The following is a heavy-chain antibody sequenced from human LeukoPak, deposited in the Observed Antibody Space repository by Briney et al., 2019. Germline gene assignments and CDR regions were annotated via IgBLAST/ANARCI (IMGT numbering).Heavy chain of an antibody. D-gene: IGHD3-10*01. Sequence: SETLSLTCAVYGGSFSGYYWSWIRQPPGKGLEWIGEINHSGSTNYNPSLKSRVTISVDTSKNQFSLKLSSVTAADTAVYYCARGNLPRGYFDYWGQGTLVTVSS. V-gene: IGHV4-34*01. J-gene: IGHJ4*02. CDR3: ARGNLPRGYFDY. CDR1: GGSFSGYY. CDR2: INHSGST.